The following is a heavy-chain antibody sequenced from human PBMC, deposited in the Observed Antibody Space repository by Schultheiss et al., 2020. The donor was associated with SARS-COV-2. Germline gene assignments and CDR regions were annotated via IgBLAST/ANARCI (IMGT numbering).Heavy chain of an antibody. V-gene: IGHV3-64*04. D-gene: IGHD3-22*01. Sequence: GGSLRLSCAASGFTFSSYAMHWVRQAPGKGLEYVSAISSNGARRYYADSVKGRFTISRDNSKNTLYLQMNSLRAEDTAVYYCAKGAPHDSSGSTPTPFDYWGQGTLVTVSS. CDR2: ISSNGARR. CDR3: AKGAPHDSSGSTPTPFDY. J-gene: IGHJ4*02. CDR1: GFTFSSYA.